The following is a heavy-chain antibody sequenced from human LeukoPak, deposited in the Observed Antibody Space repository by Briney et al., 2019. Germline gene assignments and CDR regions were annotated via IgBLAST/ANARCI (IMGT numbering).Heavy chain of an antibody. CDR3: ARDGGEVATISGYRWFDP. D-gene: IGHD5-12*01. J-gene: IGHJ5*02. V-gene: IGHV3-48*03. CDR1: GFTFSSYA. Sequence: GGSLRLSCAASGFTFSSYAMSWVRQAPGKGLEWVSYISSSGSTIYYADSVKGRFTISRDNAKNSLYLQMNSLRAEDTAVYYCARDGGEVATISGYRWFDPWGQGTLVTVSS. CDR2: ISSSGSTI.